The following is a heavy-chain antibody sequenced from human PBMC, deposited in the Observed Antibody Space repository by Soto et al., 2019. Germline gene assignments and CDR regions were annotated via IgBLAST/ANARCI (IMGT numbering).Heavy chain of an antibody. D-gene: IGHD2-15*01. CDR3: ASAYCSGGSCYFCDY. CDR1: GGTFSSYA. CDR2: IIPIFGTA. Sequence: ASVKVSCKASGGTFSSYAISWVRQAPGQGLEWMGGIIPIFGTANYAQKFQGRVTITADESTSTAYMELSSLRSEDTAVYYCASAYCSGGSCYFCDYWGQGTLVTVSS. J-gene: IGHJ4*02. V-gene: IGHV1-69*13.